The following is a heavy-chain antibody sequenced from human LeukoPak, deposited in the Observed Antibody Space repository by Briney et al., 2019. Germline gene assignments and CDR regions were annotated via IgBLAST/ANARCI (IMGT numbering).Heavy chain of an antibody. J-gene: IGHJ4*02. CDR2: IYHSGST. CDR3: ARGVARSSKFHFSYYFDY. D-gene: IGHD6-6*01. Sequence: SETLSLTCTVSGGSINSYQWSWIRQPPGKGLEWIGSIYHSGSTYYNPSLKSRVTISVDTSKNQFSLKLSSVTAADTAVYYCARGVARSSKFHFSYYFDYWGQGTLVTVSS. V-gene: IGHV4-39*07. CDR1: GGSINSYQ.